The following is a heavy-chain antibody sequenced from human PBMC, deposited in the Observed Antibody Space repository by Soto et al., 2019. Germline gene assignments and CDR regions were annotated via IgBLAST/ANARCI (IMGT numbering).Heavy chain of an antibody. J-gene: IGHJ6*02. CDR1: GYTFSDYY. CDR3: ARESLYDYYYGMDG. CDR2: INPKSGVR. V-gene: IGHV1-2*02. Sequence: QVQLVQSGAEVKKPGASVRVSCEASGYTFSDYYMHWVRQAPGQGLEWMGWINPKSGVRDYAQKFQGRVTLTRDTSTGTDYMERSRLRSDDTAVYFWARESLYDYYYGMDGGGQGTTFTVSS.